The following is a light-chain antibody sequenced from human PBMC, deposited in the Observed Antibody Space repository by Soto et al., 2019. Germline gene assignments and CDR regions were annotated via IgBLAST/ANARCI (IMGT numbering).Light chain of an antibody. CDR2: GNS. Sequence: QSVLTQPPSVSGAPGQRVTISCTGSSSNIGAGCDVHWYQHLPGTAPKLLIYGNSNRPSGVPDRFSGSKSGTSASLAITGLQAEDEADYYGQSYASSLSGVVFGGGTKLTVL. J-gene: IGLJ2*01. CDR1: SSNIGAGCD. CDR3: QSYASSLSGVV. V-gene: IGLV1-40*01.